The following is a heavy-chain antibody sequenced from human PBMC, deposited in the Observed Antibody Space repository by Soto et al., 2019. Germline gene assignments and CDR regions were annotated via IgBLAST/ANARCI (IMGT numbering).Heavy chain of an antibody. Sequence: SETLSLTCAVYGGSFSGYYWSWIRQPPGKGLGWIGEINHSGSTNYNPSLKSRVTISVDTSKNQFSLKLSSVNAADTAVYYCARGALGYDFWSGYYMGRYFDYWGQGNLVTVSS. D-gene: IGHD3-3*01. CDR1: GGSFSGYY. CDR3: ARGALGYDFWSGYYMGRYFDY. CDR2: INHSGST. V-gene: IGHV4-34*01. J-gene: IGHJ4*02.